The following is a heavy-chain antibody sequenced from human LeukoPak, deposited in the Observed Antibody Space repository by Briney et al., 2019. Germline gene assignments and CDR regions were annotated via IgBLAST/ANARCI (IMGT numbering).Heavy chain of an antibody. CDR1: GGSISSTSYY. CDR2: IYYSGDT. V-gene: IGHV4-39*01. J-gene: IGHJ4*02. Sequence: PSETLSLTCTVSGGSISSTSYYWGWIRQPPGKGLEWIGSIYYSGDTHYNPSLKSRVTISVDTSKNQFSLKLSSVTAADTAVYYCARLNDYCSSTSCYRSPPYFDYWGQGTLVTVSS. D-gene: IGHD2-2*02. CDR3: ARLNDYCSSTSCYRSPPYFDY.